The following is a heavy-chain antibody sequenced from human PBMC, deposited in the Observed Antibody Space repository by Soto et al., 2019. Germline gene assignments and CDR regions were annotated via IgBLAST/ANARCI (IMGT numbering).Heavy chain of an antibody. J-gene: IGHJ4*02. CDR1: GDSISSNNW. Sequence: QVQLQEAGPGLVKPSGTLSLTCAVSGDSISSNNWWSWVRQPPGNGLEWIGEINHSGGTNYNPSLQSRLTISVDKSNHQFSLKLTSVTAAATAVYYCAISHNDYGDLGGGYLDYWGQGILGTVSS. V-gene: IGHV4-4*02. CDR3: AISHNDYGDLGGGYLDY. D-gene: IGHD3-16*01. CDR2: INHSGGT.